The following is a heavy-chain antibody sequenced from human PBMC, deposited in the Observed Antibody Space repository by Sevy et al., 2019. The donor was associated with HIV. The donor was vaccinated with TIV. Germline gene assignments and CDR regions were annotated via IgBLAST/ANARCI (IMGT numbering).Heavy chain of an antibody. D-gene: IGHD2-8*01. Sequence: GGYLRLSCAASGFTFSKYSMRWVRQPPGKGLEWVSTLSFDCGETNYADSVKGRFTISRDNSKNSVYLQMNNLRPEDKAVYYCAREVCTTRHDYWGQGTLVTVSS. CDR3: AREVCTTRHDY. V-gene: IGHV3-23*01. CDR2: LSFDCGET. CDR1: GFTFSKYS. J-gene: IGHJ4*02.